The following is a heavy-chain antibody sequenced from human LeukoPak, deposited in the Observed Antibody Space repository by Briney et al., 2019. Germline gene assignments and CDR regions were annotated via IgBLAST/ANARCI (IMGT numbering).Heavy chain of an antibody. CDR3: AREDFWRFDY. V-gene: IGHV3-7*01. Sequence: ECVAKIKPDGSNKFYEDSVKGRFTISRDNAKNSLYLQMNSLTAEDTAVYYCAREDFWRFDYWGQGTMVTASS. D-gene: IGHD3-3*01. CDR2: IKPDGSNK. J-gene: IGHJ4*02.